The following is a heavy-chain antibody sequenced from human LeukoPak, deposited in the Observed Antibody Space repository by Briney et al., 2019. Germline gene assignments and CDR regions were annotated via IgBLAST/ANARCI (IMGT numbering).Heavy chain of an antibody. Sequence: ASVKVSCKASGYTFTSYYMHRVRQAPGQGLEWMGIINPSGGSTSYAQKFQGRVTMTRDMSTSTAYMELSRLRSDDTAVYYCARDSNHYDFWSGYYTGVNWFDPWGQGTLVTVSS. V-gene: IGHV1-46*01. CDR1: GYTFTSYY. J-gene: IGHJ5*02. CDR2: INPSGGST. D-gene: IGHD3-3*01. CDR3: ARDSNHYDFWSGYYTGVNWFDP.